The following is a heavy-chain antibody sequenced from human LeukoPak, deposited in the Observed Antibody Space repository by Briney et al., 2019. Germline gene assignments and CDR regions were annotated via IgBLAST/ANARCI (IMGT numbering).Heavy chain of an antibody. CDR2: INSDGSRT. CDR3: ARSPWEVLPDY. CDR1: GFTFSTYW. J-gene: IGHJ4*02. Sequence: AGGSLRLSCAASGFTFSTYWMHWVRQAPGKGLVWVSRINSDGSRTNYADSVKGRFTISRDNAKNTLDLQMNSLRAEDTAVYFCARSPWEVLPDYWGQGTLVTVSS. V-gene: IGHV3-74*01. D-gene: IGHD1-26*01.